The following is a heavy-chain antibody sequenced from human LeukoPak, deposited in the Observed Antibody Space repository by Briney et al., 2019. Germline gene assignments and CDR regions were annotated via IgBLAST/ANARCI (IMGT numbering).Heavy chain of an antibody. D-gene: IGHD6-13*01. CDR2: IIPILGIA. J-gene: IGHJ4*02. V-gene: IGHV1-69*10. CDR3: ARVGVRSSWLPNYYFDY. Sequence: ASVNVSCKGSGGTFSSYSISWVGQAPGQGREWVGWIIPILGIANYAQKFQGRVTITADKSTSTAYMELSSLRSEDTAVYYWARVGVRSSWLPNYYFDYWGQGTLVTVSS. CDR1: GGTFSSYS.